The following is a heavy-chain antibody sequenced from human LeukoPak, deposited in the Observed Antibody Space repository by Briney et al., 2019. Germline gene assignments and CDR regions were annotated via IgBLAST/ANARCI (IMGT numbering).Heavy chain of an antibody. J-gene: IGHJ4*02. CDR2: IYYSGST. CDR1: GGSISSYY. Sequence: PSETLSLTCTVSGGSISSYYWSWIRQPPGKGLEWIGYIYYSGSTNYNPSLKSRVTISVDTSKSQFSLKLSSVTAADTAVYYCARGRREYYYDSSGYNYFDYWGQGTLVTVSS. CDR3: ARGRREYYYDSSGYNYFDY. V-gene: IGHV4-59*01. D-gene: IGHD3-22*01.